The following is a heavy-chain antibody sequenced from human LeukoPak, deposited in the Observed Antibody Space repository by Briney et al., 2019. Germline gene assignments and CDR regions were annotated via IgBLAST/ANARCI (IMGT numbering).Heavy chain of an antibody. D-gene: IGHD4-17*01. J-gene: IGHJ4*02. V-gene: IGHV4-39*07. CDR2: IYYSGST. CDR1: GGSISSSSYY. CDR3: ARGGDYGDYDSQNY. Sequence: SETLSLACTVSGGSISSSSYYWSWIRQPPGKGLEWIGSIYYSGSTYYNPSLKSRVTISVDTSKNQFSLKLSSVTAADTAVYYCARGGDYGDYDSQNYWGQGTLVTVSS.